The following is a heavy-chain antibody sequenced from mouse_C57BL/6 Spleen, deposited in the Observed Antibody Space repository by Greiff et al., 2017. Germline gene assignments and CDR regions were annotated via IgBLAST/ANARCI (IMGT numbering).Heavy chain of an antibody. CDR1: GFSFSDYG. CDR2: ISSGSSTI. CDR3: ARGYGSSPDY. Sequence: EVKLMESGGGLVKPGGSLTLSCAASGFSFSDYGMHWVRQAPEKGLEWVAYISSGSSTISYADTVKGRFTISRDNAKNTLFLQMTRLRSEDTAMYYWARGYGSSPDYWGQGTTLTVSS. J-gene: IGHJ2*01. V-gene: IGHV5-17*01. D-gene: IGHD1-1*01.